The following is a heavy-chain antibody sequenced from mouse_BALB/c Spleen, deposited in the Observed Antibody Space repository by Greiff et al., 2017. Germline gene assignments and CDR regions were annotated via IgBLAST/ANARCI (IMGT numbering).Heavy chain of an antibody. D-gene: IGHD2-14*01. CDR2: INSNGGST. Sequence: EVQLVESGGGLVQPGGSLKLSCAASGFTFSSYGMSWVRQTPDKRLELVATINSNGGSTYYPDSVKGRFTISRDNAKNTLYLQMSSLKSEDTAMYYGASACSRCDKAWFAYWGQGTLVTVSA. J-gene: IGHJ3*01. CDR1: GFTFSSYG. V-gene: IGHV5-6-3*01. CDR3: ASACSRCDKAWFAY.